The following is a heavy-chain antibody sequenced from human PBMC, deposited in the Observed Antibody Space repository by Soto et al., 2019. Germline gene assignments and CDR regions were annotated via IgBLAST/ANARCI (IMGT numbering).Heavy chain of an antibody. CDR2: IRSKAYGGTT. CDR1: GFTFGDYA. Sequence: EVQLVESGGGLVQPGRSLRLSCTASGFTFGDYAMSWFRQAPGKGLEWVGFIRSKAYGGTTEYAASVKGRFTISRDDSKSIAYLQMNSLKTEDTAVYYCTLPIGRDAFDIWGQGTMVTVSS. J-gene: IGHJ3*02. CDR3: TLPIGRDAFDI. V-gene: IGHV3-49*03.